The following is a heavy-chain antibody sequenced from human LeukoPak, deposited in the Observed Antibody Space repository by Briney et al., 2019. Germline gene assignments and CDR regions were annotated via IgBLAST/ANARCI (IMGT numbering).Heavy chain of an antibody. CDR3: AKDQAGSSSSAELDY. CDR1: GFTFSSYG. Sequence: GGSLRLSCAASGFTFSSYGMHWVRQAPGKGLEWVAFIRYDGSNKYYADSVKGRFTISRDNSKNTLYLQMNSLRAEDTAVYYCAKDQAGSSSSAELDYWGQGTLVTVSS. CDR2: IRYDGSNK. J-gene: IGHJ4*02. D-gene: IGHD6-6*01. V-gene: IGHV3-30*02.